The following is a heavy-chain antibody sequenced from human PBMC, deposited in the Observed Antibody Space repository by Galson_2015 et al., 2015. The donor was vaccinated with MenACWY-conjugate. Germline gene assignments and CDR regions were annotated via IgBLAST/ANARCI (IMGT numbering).Heavy chain of an antibody. CDR2: IDWRDNK. Sequence: PALVKPTQTLTLTCTFSGFSLSTYEMCIYWVRQPPGKALEWLARIDWRDNKYYSTSLKTRLTISKDTSTNQVVLTMTNVDPVDTATYYCARMHIVLDATDAFDIWGQGTMVTVSS. J-gene: IGHJ3*02. D-gene: IGHD3-22*01. V-gene: IGHV2-70*11. CDR3: ARMHIVLDATDAFDI. CDR1: GFSLSTYEMC.